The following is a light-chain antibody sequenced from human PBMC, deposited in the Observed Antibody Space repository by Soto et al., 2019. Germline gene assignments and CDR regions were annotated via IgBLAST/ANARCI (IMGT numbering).Light chain of an antibody. J-gene: IGLJ1*01. CDR1: SGDVGGYNY. CDR2: AVS. Sequence: QSVLTQPAAVSGSPGQSITISCTGTSGDVGGYNYVSWYQQHPGKAPKPMIYAVSNRPSGVSNRFSGSKSGNTATLTTSGLQAEDEADYYCCSYTVSGTYVFGTGTKVTVL. V-gene: IGLV2-14*01. CDR3: CSYTVSGTYV.